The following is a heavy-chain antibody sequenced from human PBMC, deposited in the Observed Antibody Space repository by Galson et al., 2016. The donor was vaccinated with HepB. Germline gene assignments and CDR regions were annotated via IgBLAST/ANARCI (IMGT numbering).Heavy chain of an antibody. Sequence: SETLSLTCAVYGGSFSGYYWSWIRQPPGKGLEWIGEINHSGSTNYNPSLKSRVTISVDTSKNQFSLKLSSVTAADTAVYYCAGSYSKSYHYFDYWGQGTLVTVSS. J-gene: IGHJ4*02. V-gene: IGHV4-34*01. CDR2: INHSGST. CDR1: GGSFSGYY. D-gene: IGHD1-26*01. CDR3: AGSYSKSYHYFDY.